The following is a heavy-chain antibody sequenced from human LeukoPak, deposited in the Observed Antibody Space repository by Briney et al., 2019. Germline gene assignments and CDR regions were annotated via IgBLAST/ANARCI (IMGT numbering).Heavy chain of an antibody. Sequence: ASVKVSCKASGYTFTGYYMHWVRQAPGQGLEWMGWINPNSGGTNYAQKFQGRVTMTRDTSISTAYMELSRLRSDGTAVYYCARESDCSSTSCYQRAWWFDPWGQGTLVTVSS. J-gene: IGHJ5*02. V-gene: IGHV1-2*02. D-gene: IGHD2-2*01. CDR1: GYTFTGYY. CDR3: ARESDCSSTSCYQRAWWFDP. CDR2: INPNSGGT.